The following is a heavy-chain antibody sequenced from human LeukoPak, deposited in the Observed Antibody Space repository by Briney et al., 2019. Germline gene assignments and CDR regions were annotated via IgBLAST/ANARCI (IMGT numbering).Heavy chain of an antibody. CDR2: IYYSGST. J-gene: IGHJ6*02. CDR1: GGSISSYY. V-gene: IGHV4-59*01. Sequence: PSETLSLTCTVSGGSISSYYWSWIRQPPGKGLEWIGYIYYSGSTNYNPSLKSRVTISVDTSKNQFSLKLSSVTAADTAVYYCARVHVEMATAYYYGMGVWGQGTTVTVSS. CDR3: ARVHVEMATAYYYGMGV. D-gene: IGHD5-24*01.